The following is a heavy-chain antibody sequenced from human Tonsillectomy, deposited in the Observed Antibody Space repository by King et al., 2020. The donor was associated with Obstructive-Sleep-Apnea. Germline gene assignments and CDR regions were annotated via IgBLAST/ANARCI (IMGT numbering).Heavy chain of an antibody. CDR3: AREVEAAASGPFDI. V-gene: IGHV4-30-4*07. CDR2: IYYSWST. J-gene: IGHJ3*02. Sequence: QLQESGPGLVKPSQTLSLTCAVSGGSISSGGYSWSWIRQPPGKGLEWIGYIYYSWSTYYNPSLKSRVTISVDTSKNQFSLKLSSVTAADTAVYDCAREVEAAASGPFDIWGQGTMVTVSS. CDR1: GGSISSGGYS. D-gene: IGHD6-13*01.